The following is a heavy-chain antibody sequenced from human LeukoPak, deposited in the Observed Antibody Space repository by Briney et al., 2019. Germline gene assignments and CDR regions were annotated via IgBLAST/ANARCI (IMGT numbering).Heavy chain of an antibody. CDR2: IYYSGST. Sequence: SETLSLTCTVSGGSISSSSYYWGWIRQPPGKGLEWIGSIYYSGSTYYNPSLKSRVTISVDTSKNQFSLKLSSVTAADTAVYYRARHCTGFGEPNPFWFDPWGQATLVTVSS. D-gene: IGHD3-10*01. V-gene: IGHV4-39*01. J-gene: IGHJ5*02. CDR3: ARHCTGFGEPNPFWFDP. CDR1: GGSISSSSYY.